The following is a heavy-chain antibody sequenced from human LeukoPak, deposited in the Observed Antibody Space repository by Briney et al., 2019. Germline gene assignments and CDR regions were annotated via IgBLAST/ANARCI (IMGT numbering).Heavy chain of an antibody. CDR1: GGSISSYY. CDR2: IYYSGST. J-gene: IGHJ3*02. Sequence: SETLSLTCTVSGGSISSYYWSWIRQPPGKGLEGIGYIYYSGSTNYNPSLKSRVTISVDTSKNQFSLKLSSVTAADTAVYYCARAPYSSNAFDIWGQGTMVTVSS. V-gene: IGHV4-59*01. CDR3: ARAPYSSNAFDI. D-gene: IGHD6-13*01.